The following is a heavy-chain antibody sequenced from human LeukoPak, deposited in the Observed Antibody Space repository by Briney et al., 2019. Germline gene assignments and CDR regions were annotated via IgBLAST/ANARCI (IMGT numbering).Heavy chain of an antibody. V-gene: IGHV3-23*01. CDR3: APEGGSSYDY. CDR1: GFTFSSYA. J-gene: IGHJ4*02. Sequence: HAGGSLRLSCAASGFTFSSYAMSWVRQAPGKGLEWVSAISGSGGSTYYADSVKGRFTISRDNARNTLYLEMNSLRAEDTALYFCAPEGGSSYDYWGQGTLVTVSS. CDR2: ISGSGGST. D-gene: IGHD5-18*01.